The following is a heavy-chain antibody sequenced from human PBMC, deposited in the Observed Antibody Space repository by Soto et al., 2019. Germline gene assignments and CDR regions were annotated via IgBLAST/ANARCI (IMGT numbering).Heavy chain of an antibody. CDR3: ARAGLGDGSDY. CDR2: IYYSGST. Sequence: QVQLQESGPGLVKPSETLSLTCTVSGGSVSSGSYYWSWIRQPPGKGLEWIGYIYYSGSTNYNPSLKSRVTISVDTSKNQFPLKLSSVTAADTAVYYCARAGLGDGSDYWGQGTLVTVSS. J-gene: IGHJ4*02. D-gene: IGHD1-26*01. CDR1: GGSVSSGSYY. V-gene: IGHV4-61*01.